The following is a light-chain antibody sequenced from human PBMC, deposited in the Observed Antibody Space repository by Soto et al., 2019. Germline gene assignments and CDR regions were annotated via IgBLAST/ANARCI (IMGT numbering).Light chain of an antibody. CDR2: GES. Sequence: EIVLTQSPATLPLSPGERATLSCRASPSVSGSNLAWYQQQPGQAPRLVIYGESSRATGIPDRVSRSGSGTDFTLTISRLEHEDFAVYCCQQYGSFGQGTQVEIK. CDR3: QQYGS. V-gene: IGKV3-20*01. J-gene: IGKJ1*01. CDR1: PSVSGSN.